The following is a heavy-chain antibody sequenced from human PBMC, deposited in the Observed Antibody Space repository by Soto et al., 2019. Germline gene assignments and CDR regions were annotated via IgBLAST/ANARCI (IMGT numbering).Heavy chain of an antibody. D-gene: IGHD3-22*01. CDR3: ARADIVGLDY. CDR2: ISAYNGNT. J-gene: IGHJ4*02. CDR1: GYIFTNYG. V-gene: IGHV1-18*01. Sequence: ASVKVSCKASGYIFTNYGVTWVRQAPGQGLEWMGWISAYNGNTNYAQKLQGRVAMTTDTSTSTAYMELMSLRFDDTAVYYCARADIVGLDYWGQGTLVTVSS.